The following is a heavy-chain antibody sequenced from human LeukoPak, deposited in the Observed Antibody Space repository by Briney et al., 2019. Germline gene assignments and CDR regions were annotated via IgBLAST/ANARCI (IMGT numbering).Heavy chain of an antibody. CDR3: AKDKGGLLWFGAEPRPPYYFDY. CDR1: GFTFSSYA. V-gene: IGHV3-23*01. J-gene: IGHJ4*02. Sequence: WGSLRLSCAASGFTFSSYAMSWVRQAPGKGLEWVSAISGSGGSTYYADSVKGRFTISRDNSKNTLFLQMNSLGAEDTAVYYCAKDKGGLLWFGAEPRPPYYFDYWGQGTLVTVSS. D-gene: IGHD3-10*01. CDR2: ISGSGGST.